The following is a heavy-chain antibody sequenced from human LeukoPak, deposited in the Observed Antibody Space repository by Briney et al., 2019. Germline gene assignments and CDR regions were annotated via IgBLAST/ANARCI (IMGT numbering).Heavy chain of an antibody. CDR2: ISRRSDDI. D-gene: IGHD3-22*01. CDR3: ARYFDTSGYPYYVDY. V-gene: IGHV3-21*05. J-gene: IGHJ4*02. CDR1: GFTFSSYG. Sequence: PGGSLRLSCEGSGFTFSSYGMNWVRQAPGKGLEWVSFISRRSDDINYADFVTGRFTISRDNAKNSLYLQMTSLRAEDTAVYYCARYFDTSGYPYYVDYWGRGALVTVSS.